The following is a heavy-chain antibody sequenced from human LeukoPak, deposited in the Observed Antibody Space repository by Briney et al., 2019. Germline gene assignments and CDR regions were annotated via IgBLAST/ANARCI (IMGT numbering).Heavy chain of an antibody. CDR3: ARGRFGTMTVVVTKAYYFDY. D-gene: IGHD3-22*01. CDR2: INPNSGGT. CDR1: GYTFTGYY. V-gene: IGHV1-2*02. Sequence: ASVKVSCKASGYTFTGYYMHWVRQAPGQGLEWMGWINPNSGGTNYAQKFQGRVTMTRDTSISTAYMELSRLRSDDTAVYYCARGRFGTMTVVVTKAYYFDYWGQGTLVTVSS. J-gene: IGHJ4*02.